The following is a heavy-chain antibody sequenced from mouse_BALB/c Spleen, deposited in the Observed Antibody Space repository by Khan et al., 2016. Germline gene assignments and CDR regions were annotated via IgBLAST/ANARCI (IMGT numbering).Heavy chain of an antibody. Sequence: QLQQSGAELMKPGASVKISCKATGYTFSSYWIEWVKQRPGHGLEWIGEILPGSGSSNYNERFKGKATFTADTSSNTAFMQLDSLTSEDSAVYYCAKLTLRRDALDYWGQGTSVTVSS. J-gene: IGHJ4*01. CDR3: AKLTLRRDALDY. CDR1: GYTFSSYW. V-gene: IGHV1-9*01. D-gene: IGHD2-12*01. CDR2: ILPGSGSS.